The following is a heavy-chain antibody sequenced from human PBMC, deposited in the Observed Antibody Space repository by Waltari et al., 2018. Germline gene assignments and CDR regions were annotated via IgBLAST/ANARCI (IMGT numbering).Heavy chain of an antibody. CDR3: ARGWGGADY. CDR2: IKQDGSEK. CDR1: GFTFSSYW. V-gene: IGHV3-7*01. Sequence: EVQLVESGGDLVQPGGSLRLSCAASGFTFSSYWMTWVRQAPGRGLEWVANIKQDGSEKSYVDSVKGRFTISRDNAKNSLYLQMNSLRVEDTAVYYCARGWGGADYWGQGTLVTVSS. J-gene: IGHJ4*02. D-gene: IGHD3-16*01.